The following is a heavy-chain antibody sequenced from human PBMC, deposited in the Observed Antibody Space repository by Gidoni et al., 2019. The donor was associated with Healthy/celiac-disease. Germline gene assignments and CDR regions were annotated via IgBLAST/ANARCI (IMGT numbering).Heavy chain of an antibody. Sequence: EVQLVESGGGLVQPGGSLRLSCAASGFPFRSYWMSWVRQAPGKGLEWVANIKQDGSEKYYVDSVKGRFTISRDNAKNSLYLQMNSLRAEDTAVYYCARDKYYYYYGMDVWGQGTTVTVSS. CDR3: ARDKYYYYYGMDV. V-gene: IGHV3-7*03. J-gene: IGHJ6*02. CDR1: GFPFRSYW. CDR2: IKQDGSEK.